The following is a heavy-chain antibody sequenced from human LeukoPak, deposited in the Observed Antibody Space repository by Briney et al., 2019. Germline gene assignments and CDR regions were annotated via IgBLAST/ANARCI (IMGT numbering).Heavy chain of an antibody. V-gene: IGHV1-18*01. CDR1: GYTFTSYG. Sequence: ASVKVSCKASGYTFTSYGISWVRQAPGQGLEWMGWISAYNGNTNYAQKLQGRVTMTTDTSTSTAYMELRSLRSDDTAVYYCARVVLANYDFWSGYYGVGPYFDYWGQGTLVTVSS. CDR3: ARVVLANYDFWSGYYGVGPYFDY. D-gene: IGHD3-3*01. J-gene: IGHJ4*02. CDR2: ISAYNGNT.